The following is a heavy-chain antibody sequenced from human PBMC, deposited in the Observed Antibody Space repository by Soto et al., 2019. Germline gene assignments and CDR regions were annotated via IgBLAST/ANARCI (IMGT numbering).Heavy chain of an antibody. CDR2: MNPNSGNT. Sequence: QVQLVQSGAEVKKPGASVKVSCKASGYTFTSYDINWVRQATGQGLEWMGWMNPNSGNTGYAQKCHGRGTMTRNTSISTAYLELSSLRSEDTAVYYCARSDCTNCVCYHAFDILGQGTMVTVSS. V-gene: IGHV1-8*01. D-gene: IGHD2-8*01. CDR3: ARSDCTNCVCYHAFDI. J-gene: IGHJ3*02. CDR1: GYTFTSYD.